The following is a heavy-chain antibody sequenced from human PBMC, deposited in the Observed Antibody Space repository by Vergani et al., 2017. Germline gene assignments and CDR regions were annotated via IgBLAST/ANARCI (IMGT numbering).Heavy chain of an antibody. Sequence: EVQLVESGGGLVKPGGSLRLSCAASGFTFSSYSMNWVRQAPGKGLEWVSSISSSSSYIYYADSVKGRFTISRDNAKNSLYLQMNSLRAEDTAVYYCARPSIAVTNYYYGMDVWGQGTTVTVSS. CDR3: ARPSIAVTNYYYGMDV. J-gene: IGHJ6*02. D-gene: IGHD6-19*01. V-gene: IGHV3-21*01. CDR1: GFTFSSYS. CDR2: ISSSSSYI.